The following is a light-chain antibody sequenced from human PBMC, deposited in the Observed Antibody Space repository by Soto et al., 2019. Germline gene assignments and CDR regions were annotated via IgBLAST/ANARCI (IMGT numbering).Light chain of an antibody. CDR3: QQYNNWPFS. V-gene: IGKV3-15*01. CDR1: QGVSRK. J-gene: IGKJ1*01. CDR2: GAS. Sequence: DIVMTQSPATLSVAPGERVTFSCRASQGVSRKLAWYQHKPGQAPRLLIYGASNRATGVPARFSGTGSETDLTLTISGLQSEDSAVYFCQQYNNWPFSFGQGTKVDIK.